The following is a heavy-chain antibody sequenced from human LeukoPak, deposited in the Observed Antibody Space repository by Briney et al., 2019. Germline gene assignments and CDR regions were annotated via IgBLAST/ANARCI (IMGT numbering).Heavy chain of an antibody. CDR1: GFTFSSYA. CDR2: ISGSGGST. V-gene: IGHV3-23*01. D-gene: IGHD3-22*01. CDR3: AGSAYYRDFDY. J-gene: IGHJ4*02. Sequence: GGSLRLSCAASGFTFSSYAMSWVRQAPGKGLEWVSAISGSGGSTYYADSVKGRFTISRDNAKNSLYLQMNSLRAEDTAVYYCAGSAYYRDFDYWGQGTLVTISS.